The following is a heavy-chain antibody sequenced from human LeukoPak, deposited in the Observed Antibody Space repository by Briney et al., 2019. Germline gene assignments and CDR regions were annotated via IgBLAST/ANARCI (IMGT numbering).Heavy chain of an antibody. CDR1: GFIFNSYG. J-gene: IGHJ3*02. V-gene: IGHV3-30*02. CDR3: AKVSLNMVNDAFDI. CDR2: IRYDGTQK. D-gene: IGHD4/OR15-4a*01. Sequence: PGGSLRLSCAASGFIFNSYGMHWVRQTPGKGLEWVAFIRYDGTQKYYADFVKGRFTISRDNSKNTLYLQMNSLRPEDTAVYYCAKVSLNMVNDAFDIWGQGTVVTVSS.